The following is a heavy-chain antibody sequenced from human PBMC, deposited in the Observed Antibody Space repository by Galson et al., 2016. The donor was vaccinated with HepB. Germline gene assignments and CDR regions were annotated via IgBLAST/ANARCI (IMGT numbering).Heavy chain of an antibody. CDR2: IQYIGST. CDR3: VRVKRGPLGPFDI. CDR1: GGSISSTTYY. J-gene: IGHJ3*02. Sequence: SETLSLTCSVSGGSISSTTYYWGWIRQSPGKGLEWIGSIQYIGSTYYNPSLKSRVTISVDTSKNKFSLKVTSVTAADTAVYYCVRVKRGPLGPFDIWGQGTMVTVSS. V-gene: IGHV4-39*01.